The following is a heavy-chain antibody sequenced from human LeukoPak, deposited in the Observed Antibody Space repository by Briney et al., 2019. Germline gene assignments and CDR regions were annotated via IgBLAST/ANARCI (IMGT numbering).Heavy chain of an antibody. CDR3: ARDKGGWYFDY. Sequence: PGGSLRLSCAASGFTFSSYEMNWVRQAPGRGLEWVSYISSRGSTIHYADSVKGRFTISRDNAKNSLYLQMNSLRADDTAVYYCARDKGGWYFDYWGQGTLVTVSS. CDR1: GFTFSSYE. J-gene: IGHJ4*02. CDR2: ISSRGSTI. V-gene: IGHV3-48*03. D-gene: IGHD6-19*01.